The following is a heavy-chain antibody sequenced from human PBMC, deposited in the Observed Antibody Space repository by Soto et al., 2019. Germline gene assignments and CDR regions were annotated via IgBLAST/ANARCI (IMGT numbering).Heavy chain of an antibody. CDR1: GFTFSSYA. V-gene: IGHV3-23*01. D-gene: IGHD5-18*01. Sequence: PGGSLRLSCAASGFTFSSYAMSWVRQAPGKGLEWVSAISGSGGSTYYADSVKGRFTISRDNSKNTLYLQMNSLRAEDTAVYYCAKDRRDSYGSNGPYYYGMDVWGQGTTVTVSS. J-gene: IGHJ6*02. CDR2: ISGSGGST. CDR3: AKDRRDSYGSNGPYYYGMDV.